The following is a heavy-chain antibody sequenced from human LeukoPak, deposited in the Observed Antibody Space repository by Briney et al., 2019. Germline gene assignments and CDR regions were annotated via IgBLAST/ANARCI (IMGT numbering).Heavy chain of an antibody. J-gene: IGHJ5*02. Sequence: GGSLRLSCAASGFTVSSNYMSWVRQAPGKGLEWVAVISYDGSNKYYADSVKGRFTISRDNSKNTLYLQMNSLRAEDTAVYYCARGVVPAANPWFDPWGQGTLVTVSS. D-gene: IGHD2-2*01. V-gene: IGHV3-30*03. CDR1: GFTVSSNY. CDR2: ISYDGSNK. CDR3: ARGVVPAANPWFDP.